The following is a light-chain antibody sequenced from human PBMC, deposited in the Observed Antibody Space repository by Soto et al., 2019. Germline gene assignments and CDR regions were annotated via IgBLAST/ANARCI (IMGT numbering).Light chain of an antibody. V-gene: IGKV3-15*01. CDR2: GAS. Sequence: EVVLTQSPGTLSLSPGERATLSCRASQSVSSSYLAWYQQKPGQAPRLLIYGASTRATGIPARFSGSGSGTKFTPPISRLESEDFAVYYCQKYNYWPLAFGQGTKVDIK. CDR1: QSVSSSY. CDR3: QKYNYWPLA. J-gene: IGKJ1*01.